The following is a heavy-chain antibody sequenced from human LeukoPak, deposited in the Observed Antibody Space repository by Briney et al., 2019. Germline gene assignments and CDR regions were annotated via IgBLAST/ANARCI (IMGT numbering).Heavy chain of an antibody. J-gene: IGHJ4*02. CDR2: IKQDGSEK. Sequence: PGGSLRLSCAASGFTFSSYWMSWVRQAPGKGLEWVANIKQDGSEKYYVDSVKGRFTISRDNAKNSLYLQMNSLRAEDTAVYYCARESLDFWSGYYGDYWGQGTLVTVSS. D-gene: IGHD3-3*01. V-gene: IGHV3-7*01. CDR3: ARESLDFWSGYYGDY. CDR1: GFTFSSYW.